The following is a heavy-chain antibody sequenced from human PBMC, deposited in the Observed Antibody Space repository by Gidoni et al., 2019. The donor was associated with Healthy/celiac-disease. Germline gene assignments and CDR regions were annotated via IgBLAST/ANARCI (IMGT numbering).Heavy chain of an antibody. CDR2: ISVGSSYI. D-gene: IGHD4-17*01. V-gene: IGHV3-21*02. CDR3: ARDRATVTADY. Sequence: EVQLVESGGGLVKPGGSLRLSCAASGFTFRCDSMNWVRQAPGQGLEWVSSISVGSSYIYYADSVKGRFTISRDNAQNSLYLEMNSLRAEDTAVYYWARDRATVTADYWGQGTLVTVSS. J-gene: IGHJ4*02. CDR1: GFTFRCDS.